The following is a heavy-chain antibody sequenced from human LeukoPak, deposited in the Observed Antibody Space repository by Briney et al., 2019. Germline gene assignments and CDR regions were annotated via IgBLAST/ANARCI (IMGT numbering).Heavy chain of an antibody. CDR2: INTDGIST. V-gene: IGHV3-74*01. CDR3: XXXCSGGSCYPNWFDP. J-gene: IGHJ5*02. Sequence: PTGGSLRLSCAASGFTCSSYWMTWVRQAPGKGLVWVSHINTDGISTSYADSVKGRFTISRDNAKNTLYLQMNSLRAGHTAFYYXXXXCSGGSCYPNWFDPWGQGTLVTVSS. D-gene: IGHD2-15*01. CDR1: GFTCSSYW.